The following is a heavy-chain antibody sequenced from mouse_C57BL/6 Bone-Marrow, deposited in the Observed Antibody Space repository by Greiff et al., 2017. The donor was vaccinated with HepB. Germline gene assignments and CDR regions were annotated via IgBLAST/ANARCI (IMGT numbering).Heavy chain of an antibody. J-gene: IGHJ4*01. Sequence: QVQLQQPGAELVKPGASVKLSCKASGYTFTSYWMHWVKQRPGQGLEWIGMIHPNSGSTNYNEKFKSKATLTVDKSSSTADMQLSSLTSEDSAVYYCARGRGYYGSSGDCYSIDYWGQGTALTVSS. CDR1: GYTFTSYW. CDR3: ARGRGYYGSSGDCYSIDY. V-gene: IGHV1-64*01. D-gene: IGHD1-1*01. CDR2: IHPNSGST.